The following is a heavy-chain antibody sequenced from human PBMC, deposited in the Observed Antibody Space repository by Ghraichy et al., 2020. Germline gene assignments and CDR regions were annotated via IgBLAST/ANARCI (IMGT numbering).Heavy chain of an antibody. D-gene: IGHD1-20*01. V-gene: IGHV3-23*01. CDR1: GFTFSSYA. J-gene: IGHJ4*02. Sequence: GGSLRLSCAASGFTFSSYAMSWVRQAPGKGLEWVSAISGGGGSTFYADSVKGRFTISRDNSKNTLYLQMNFLRAEDTALYYCAKDRIGDNSYYFGYWGQGTLVTVSS. CDR2: ISGGGGST. CDR3: AKDRIGDNSYYFGY.